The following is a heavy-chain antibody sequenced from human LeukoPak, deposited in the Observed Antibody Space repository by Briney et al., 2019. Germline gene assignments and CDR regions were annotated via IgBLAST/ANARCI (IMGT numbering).Heavy chain of an antibody. V-gene: IGHV1-18*01. CDR2: ISAYNGNT. J-gene: IGHJ4*02. CDR3: ARAHPGIAVAGTPSAY. D-gene: IGHD6-19*01. Sequence: ASVKVSCKASGYTFTSYGISWVRQAPGQGLELMGWISAYNGNTNYAQKLQGRVTMTTDTSTSTAYMELRSLRSDDTAVYYCARAHPGIAVAGTPSAYWGQGTLVTVSS. CDR1: GYTFTSYG.